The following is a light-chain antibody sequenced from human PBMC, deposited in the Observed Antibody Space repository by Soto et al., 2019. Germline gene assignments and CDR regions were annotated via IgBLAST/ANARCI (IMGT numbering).Light chain of an antibody. CDR1: QSVSSN. CDR3: QHRT. CDR2: GAS. V-gene: IGKV3D-15*01. J-gene: IGKJ1*01. Sequence: EIVMTQSPATLSVSPGERATLSCRASQSVSSNLAWYQQKPGQAPRLLIYGASTRATGIPARFSGSGSGTEVTLTISSLQSQDFAVYYCQHRTFGQGTKVDIK.